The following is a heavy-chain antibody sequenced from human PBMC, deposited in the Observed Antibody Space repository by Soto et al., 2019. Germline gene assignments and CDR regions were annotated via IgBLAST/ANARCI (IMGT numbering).Heavy chain of an antibody. CDR2: ISGSGGST. Sequence: EVQLLESGGGLVQPGGSLRLSCAASGFTFSSYAMSGVRQATGKGLEWVSAISGSGGSTYYADSVKGRFTISRDNAKNTLYLQMNSLRAEDTAVYYCWQYQLPEDYWGQGTLVTVSS. CDR1: GFTFSSYA. CDR3: WQYQLPEDY. D-gene: IGHD2-2*01. J-gene: IGHJ4*02. V-gene: IGHV3-23*01.